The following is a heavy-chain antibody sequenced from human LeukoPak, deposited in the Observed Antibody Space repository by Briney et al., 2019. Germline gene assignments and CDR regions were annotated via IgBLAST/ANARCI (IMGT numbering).Heavy chain of an antibody. D-gene: IGHD6-13*01. Sequence: PGGSLRLSCAASGFTFSSYSMNWVRQAPGKGLEWVSYISSSSSTISYADPVKGRFTISRDNANNSLYLQMISLRAEDTAVYYCAREAGYRSSWDGDAFDIWGQGTMVTVSS. CDR3: AREAGYRSSWDGDAFDI. V-gene: IGHV3-48*01. CDR1: GFTFSSYS. CDR2: ISSSSSTI. J-gene: IGHJ3*02.